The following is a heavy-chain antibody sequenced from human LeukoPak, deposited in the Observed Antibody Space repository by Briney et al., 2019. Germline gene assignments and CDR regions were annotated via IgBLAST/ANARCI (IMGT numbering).Heavy chain of an antibody. D-gene: IGHD2-2*01. CDR2: ISSSSSYI. V-gene: IGHV3-21*04. CDR3: ARVLVDCSSTSCYRDAFDI. J-gene: IGHJ3*02. CDR1: GFTFSSYS. Sequence: PGGSLRLSCAASGFTFSSYSMNWVRQAPGKGLEWVSSISSSSSYIYYADSVKGRFTISRDNAKNSLYLQMNSLRAEDTAVYYCARVLVDCSSTSCYRDAFDIWGQGTMVTVSS.